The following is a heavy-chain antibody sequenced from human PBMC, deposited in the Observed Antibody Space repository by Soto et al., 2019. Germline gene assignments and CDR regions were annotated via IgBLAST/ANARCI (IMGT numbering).Heavy chain of an antibody. CDR1: GFSFGDSW. CDR2: IMRDGSEK. Sequence: EVKLVESGGGVVQPGGSLRLSCAASGFSFGDSWMSWVRQAPGKGLEWVANIMRDGSEKYYADSVRGRFTISRDNAKNSLYLQMNSPRDEDTAVYYCARDCLNRGSGGSCYSRWGQGTLVIVSS. CDR3: ARDCLNRGSGGSCYSR. J-gene: IGHJ4*02. V-gene: IGHV3-7*05. D-gene: IGHD2-15*01.